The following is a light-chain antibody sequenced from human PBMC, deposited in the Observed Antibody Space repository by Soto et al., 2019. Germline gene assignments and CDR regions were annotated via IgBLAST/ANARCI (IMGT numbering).Light chain of an antibody. V-gene: IGKV3D-15*01. CDR2: CAS. CDR1: QNINSD. CDR3: QQYNSWPIT. J-gene: IGKJ5*01. Sequence: EIVMTQSPATLSVSPGESATLSCRASQNINSDLAWYVQKPGQAPRRVIYCASTWGTDVPPRFTGSGSGTEFTLTISGLQSEDFAVYYCQQYNSWPITFGQGTRL.